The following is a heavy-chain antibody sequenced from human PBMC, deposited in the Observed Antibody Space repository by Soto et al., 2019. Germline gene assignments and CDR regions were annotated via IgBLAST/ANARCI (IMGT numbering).Heavy chain of an antibody. J-gene: IGHJ4*02. CDR1: GFTFDDYT. CDR2: ISWDGGST. CDR3: AKDIYPQMATKIFDY. V-gene: IGHV3-43*01. D-gene: IGHD5-12*01. Sequence: PGGSLRLSCAASGFTFDDYTMHWVRQAPGKGLEWVSLISWDGGSTYYADSVKGRFTISRDNSKNSLYLQMNSLRTEDTALYYCAKDIYPQMATKIFDYWGQGTLVTVSS.